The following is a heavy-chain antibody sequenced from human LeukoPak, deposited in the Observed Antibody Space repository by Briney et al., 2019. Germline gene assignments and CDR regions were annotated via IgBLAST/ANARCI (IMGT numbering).Heavy chain of an antibody. CDR2: ISGSGGST. J-gene: IGHJ5*02. Sequence: GGSLRLSCAASGFTFSCYAMSWVRQAPGKGLEWVSAISGSGGSTYYADSVKGRFTISRDNSKNTLYLQMNSLRAEDTAVYYCAKANKGYFPYNWFDPWGQGTLVTVSS. D-gene: IGHD3-22*01. CDR3: AKANKGYFPYNWFDP. CDR1: GFTFSCYA. V-gene: IGHV3-23*01.